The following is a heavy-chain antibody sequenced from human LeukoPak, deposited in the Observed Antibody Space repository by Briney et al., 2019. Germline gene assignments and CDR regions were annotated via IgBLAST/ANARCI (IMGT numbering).Heavy chain of an antibody. CDR2: IYYSGST. Sequence: PSETLSLTCTVSGGSISSYYWSWIRQPPGKGLEWIGYIYYSGSTNYNPSLKSRVTISVDTSKNQFSLKLSSVTAADTAVYYCARDVSPAHAFDIWGQGTMVTVSS. J-gene: IGHJ3*02. V-gene: IGHV4-59*12. D-gene: IGHD2-2*01. CDR1: GGSISSYY. CDR3: ARDVSPAHAFDI.